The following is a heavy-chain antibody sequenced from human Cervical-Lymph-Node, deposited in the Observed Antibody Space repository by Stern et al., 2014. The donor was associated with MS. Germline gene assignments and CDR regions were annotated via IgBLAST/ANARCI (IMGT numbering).Heavy chain of an antibody. D-gene: IGHD1-26*01. CDR2: IYHSGSG. J-gene: IGHJ5*01. Sequence: QVQLVESGPGLVKPSETLSLTCNVSGGSVSAYYWSWIRQPPGKGLEWIGDIYHSGSGNYNPSLKSRLSMSIDMSKDQFSLNLRSVTSADAAVYYCARDSGKGFDSWGHGTLVIVSS. CDR3: ARDSGKGFDS. V-gene: IGHV4-59*02. CDR1: GGSVSAYY.